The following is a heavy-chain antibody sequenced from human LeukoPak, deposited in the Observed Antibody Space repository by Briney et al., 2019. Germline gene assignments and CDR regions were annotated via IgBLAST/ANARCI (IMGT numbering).Heavy chain of an antibody. CDR2: FDPEDGET. J-gene: IGHJ4*02. D-gene: IGHD3-3*01. CDR3: ARDTGNPYDFWSGYTPSRPFDY. Sequence: ASVKVSCKVSGYTLTELSMHWVRQAPGKGLEWMGGFDPEDGETIYAQKFQGRVTMTEDTSTDTAYMELSSLRSEDTAVYYCARDTGNPYDFWSGYTPSRPFDYWGQGTLVTVSS. V-gene: IGHV1-24*01. CDR1: GYTLTELS.